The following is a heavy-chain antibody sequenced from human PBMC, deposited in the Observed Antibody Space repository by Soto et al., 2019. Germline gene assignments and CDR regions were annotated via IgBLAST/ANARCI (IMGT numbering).Heavy chain of an antibody. D-gene: IGHD2-21*02. CDR1: GGSISSSSYY. V-gene: IGHV4-39*01. Sequence: SETLSLTCTVSGGSISSSSYYWGWIRRPPGKGLEWIGSIYYSGSTYYNPSLKSRVTISVDTSKNQFSLKLSSVTAADTAVYYCARPYCGGDCYSSGDHYYGMDVWGQGTTVTVS. CDR3: ARPYCGGDCYSSGDHYYGMDV. J-gene: IGHJ6*02. CDR2: IYYSGST.